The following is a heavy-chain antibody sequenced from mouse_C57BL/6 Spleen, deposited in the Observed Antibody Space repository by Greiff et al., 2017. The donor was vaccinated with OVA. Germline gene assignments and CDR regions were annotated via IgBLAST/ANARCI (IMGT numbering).Heavy chain of an antibody. CDR3: TREDDYDGGGFAY. D-gene: IGHD2-4*01. CDR2: ISSGGDYI. V-gene: IGHV5-9-1*02. Sequence: VQLKESGEGLVKPGGSLKLSCAASGFTFSSYAMSWVLQTPEKRLEWVAYISSGGDYIYYADTVKGRFTISRDNARNTLYLQMSSLKSEGTAMYYCTREDDYDGGGFAYWGQGTLVTVSA. CDR1: GFTFSSYA. J-gene: IGHJ3*01.